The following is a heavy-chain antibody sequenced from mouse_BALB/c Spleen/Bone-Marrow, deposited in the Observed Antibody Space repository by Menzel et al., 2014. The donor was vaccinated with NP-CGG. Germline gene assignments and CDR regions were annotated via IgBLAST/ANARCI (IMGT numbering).Heavy chain of an antibody. V-gene: IGHV3-8*02. D-gene: IGHD1-2*01. Sequence: EVKLMESGPSLVKPSQTLSLTCSVTGDSITSGYWNWIRKFPGNKLEYMGYITYSGNTYYNPSLISRISITQDTSKNXYYLQFNSVTTEDTATYYCSRDYYGPWGQGTTLTVSS. J-gene: IGHJ2*01. CDR1: GDSITSGY. CDR3: SRDYYGP. CDR2: ITYSGNT.